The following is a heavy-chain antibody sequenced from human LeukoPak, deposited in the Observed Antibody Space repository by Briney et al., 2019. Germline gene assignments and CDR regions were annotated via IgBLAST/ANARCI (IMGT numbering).Heavy chain of an antibody. J-gene: IGHJ4*02. CDR1: GFTFSSYE. V-gene: IGHV3-48*03. D-gene: IGHD3-22*01. Sequence: PGGSLRLSCAASGFTFSSYEMNWVRQAPGKGLEWVSYISSSGSTIYYADSVKGRFTISRDNAKNSLYLQMNSLRAEDTAVYYCARAGFLDYDSSGYHYWGQGTLVTVSS. CDR2: ISSSGSTI. CDR3: ARAGFLDYDSSGYHY.